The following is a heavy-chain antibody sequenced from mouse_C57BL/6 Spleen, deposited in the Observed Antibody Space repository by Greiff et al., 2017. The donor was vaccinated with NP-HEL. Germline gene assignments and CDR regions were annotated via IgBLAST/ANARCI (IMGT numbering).Heavy chain of an antibody. CDR2: IDPSDSYT. CDR1: GYTFTSYW. CDR3: ARYTVVDLDY. J-gene: IGHJ4*01. V-gene: IGHV1-69*01. D-gene: IGHD1-1*01. Sequence: QVQLQQSGAELVMPGASVKLSCKASGYTFTSYWMHWVKQRPGQGLEWIGEIDPSDSYTNYNQKFKGKSTLTVDKSSSTAYMQLSSLTSEDSAVYYCARYTVVDLDYWGQGTSVTVSS.